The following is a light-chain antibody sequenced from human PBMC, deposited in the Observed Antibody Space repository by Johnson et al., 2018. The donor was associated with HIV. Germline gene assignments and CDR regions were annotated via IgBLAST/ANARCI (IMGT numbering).Light chain of an antibody. V-gene: IGLV1-51*01. J-gene: IGLJ1*01. Sequence: HSVLTQPPSVSAAPGQKVTISCSGSSSNIGNNYVSWYQQLPGTAPKLLIYDNDKRPSGIPDRFSGSKSGTSATLDITGLQTGDEDDYNCGTWDSGLSVYLFGTGTKVTVL. CDR3: GTWDSGLSVYL. CDR2: DND. CDR1: SSNIGNNY.